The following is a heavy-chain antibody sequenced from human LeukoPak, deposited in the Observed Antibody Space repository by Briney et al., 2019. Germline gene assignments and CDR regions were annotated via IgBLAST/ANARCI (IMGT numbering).Heavy chain of an antibody. Sequence: GGSLRLSCAASGFTFDDYGMSWVRQAPGKGLEWVSGINWNGGSTGYADSVKGRFTISRDNAKNSLYLQMNSLRAEDTAVYYCARDWRLDWFDPWGQGTLVTVSS. V-gene: IGHV3-20*04. CDR1: GFTFDDYG. J-gene: IGHJ5*02. D-gene: IGHD3-3*01. CDR2: INWNGGST. CDR3: ARDWRLDWFDP.